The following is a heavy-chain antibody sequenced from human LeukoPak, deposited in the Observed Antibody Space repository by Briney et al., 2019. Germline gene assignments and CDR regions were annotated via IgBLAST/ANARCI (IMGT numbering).Heavy chain of an antibody. CDR3: AKGSGSYVDFDY. CDR1: GFTVSKSY. D-gene: IGHD1-26*01. V-gene: IGHV3-53*01. J-gene: IGHJ4*02. Sequence: GGSLRLSCAASGFTVSKSYMSWVRQAPGKGLEWVSVIYSGGSTYYADSVKGRFTISRDSSKNTLYLQMNSLRAEDTAVYYCAKGSGSYVDFDYWGQGTLVTVSS. CDR2: IYSGGST.